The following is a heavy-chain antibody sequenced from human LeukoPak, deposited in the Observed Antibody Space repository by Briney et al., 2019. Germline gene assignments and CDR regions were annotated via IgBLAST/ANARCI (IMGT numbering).Heavy chain of an antibody. V-gene: IGHV3-7*01. CDR2: IKQDGSEK. CDR3: AREEYYYGSGSYEGSHFDY. Sequence: GGSLRLSCAASGFTFSSYWMSWVRQAPGKGLEWVANIKQDGSEKYYVDSVKGRFTISRDNAKNSLYLQMNSLRAEDTAVYYCAREEYYYGSGSYEGSHFDYWGQGPLVTVSS. CDR1: GFTFSSYW. D-gene: IGHD3-10*01. J-gene: IGHJ4*02.